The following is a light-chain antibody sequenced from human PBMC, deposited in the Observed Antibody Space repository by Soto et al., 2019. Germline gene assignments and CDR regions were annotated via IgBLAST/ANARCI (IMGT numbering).Light chain of an antibody. CDR2: EAS. CDR3: QHYDSRLS. J-gene: IGKJ1*01. Sequence: DRQMTQSPSTLSASVGDRVTITCRASQDVNNWLAWYQQRPGKAPKLLIYEASSLVTGVPSRFSGSGSGTEFTLTISSLQPDDFATYYCQHYDSRLSFGQGTKVEVQ. V-gene: IGKV1-5*03. CDR1: QDVNNW.